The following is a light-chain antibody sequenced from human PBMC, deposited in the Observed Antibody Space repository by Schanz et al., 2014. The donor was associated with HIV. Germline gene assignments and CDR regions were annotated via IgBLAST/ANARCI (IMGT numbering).Light chain of an antibody. CDR2: GAS. J-gene: IGKJ2*01. CDR1: QSVSSNN. CDR3: QQYGSSPLYT. V-gene: IGKV3-20*01. Sequence: EIVLTQSPGTLSLSPGERATLSCRASQSVSSNNLAWYLCKPGQAPTLLIYGASSRATGVPDRFSGSGSGTDYTLTISRLEPEDFAVYYCQQYGSSPLYTFGQGTKLEIK.